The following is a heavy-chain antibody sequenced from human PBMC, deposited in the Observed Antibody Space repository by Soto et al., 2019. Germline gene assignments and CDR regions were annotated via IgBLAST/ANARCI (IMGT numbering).Heavy chain of an antibody. CDR3: ARVSVAGTRFDY. J-gene: IGHJ4*02. CDR1: GGSISSSNW. D-gene: IGHD6-19*01. Sequence: QVQLQESGPGLVKPSGTLSLTCAVSGGSISSSNWWSWVRQPPGKGLEWIGEIYHSGSTNYNPSLKSRLTISVDKSTTQFSLTLSSVPAADTAVYYCARVSVAGTRFDYWGQGTLVTVSS. CDR2: IYHSGST. V-gene: IGHV4-4*02.